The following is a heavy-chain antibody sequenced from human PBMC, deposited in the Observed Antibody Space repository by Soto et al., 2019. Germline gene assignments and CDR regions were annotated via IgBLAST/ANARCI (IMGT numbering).Heavy chain of an antibody. Sequence: EVQLVESGGGLVKPGGSLRLSCAASGFTFSSYSMNWVRQAPGKGLEWVSSISSSSSYIYYADSVKGRFTIPRDNAKNSLYLQMNSLRAEDTAVYYCARDGYSGYDYGYWGQGTLVTVSS. CDR3: ARDGYSGYDYGY. D-gene: IGHD5-12*01. CDR2: ISSSSSYI. J-gene: IGHJ4*02. V-gene: IGHV3-21*01. CDR1: GFTFSSYS.